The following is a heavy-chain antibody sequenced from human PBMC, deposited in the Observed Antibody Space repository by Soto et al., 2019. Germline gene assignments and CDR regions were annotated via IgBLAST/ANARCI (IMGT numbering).Heavy chain of an antibody. CDR1: GGSISSGGYY. Sequence: SETLSLTCTVSGGSISSGGYYWSWIRQHPGKGLEWIGYIYYSGSTYYNPSLKSRVTISVDTSKNQFSLKLSSVTAADTAVYYCASSSSWSYGMDVWGQGTTVTVSS. D-gene: IGHD6-13*01. V-gene: IGHV4-31*03. CDR3: ASSSSWSYGMDV. CDR2: IYYSGST. J-gene: IGHJ6*02.